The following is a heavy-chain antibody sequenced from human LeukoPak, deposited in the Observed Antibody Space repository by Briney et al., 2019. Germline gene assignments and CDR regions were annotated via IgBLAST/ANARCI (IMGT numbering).Heavy chain of an antibody. V-gene: IGHV3-74*01. D-gene: IGHD3-10*01. CDR3: ARDWFRAIDY. J-gene: IGHJ4*02. Sequence: GGSLRLSCAASGFTFSDTWMHWVRQAPGEGLVWVSRIRSDGSDTRYAESVKGRFTISRDNAKNTLYLQMNSLGAEDTAVYYCARDWFRAIDYWGQGTLVTVSS. CDR2: IRSDGSDT. CDR1: GFTFSDTW.